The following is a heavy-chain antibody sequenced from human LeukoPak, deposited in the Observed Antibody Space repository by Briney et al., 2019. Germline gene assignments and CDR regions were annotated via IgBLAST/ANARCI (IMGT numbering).Heavy chain of an antibody. V-gene: IGHV4-28*05. D-gene: IGHD4-17*01. CDR1: GYSISSSNY. CDR2: IYYSGSI. CDR3: ARKATTGPTKAAFDI. J-gene: IGHJ3*02. Sequence: PSETLSLTCAVSGYSISSSNYWGWIRQPPGKGLEWIGHIYYSGSIYYNPSLKGRVTMSVDTSKNQFSLKLSSVTAVDTAVYYCARKATTGPTKAAFDIWGQGTMVTVSS.